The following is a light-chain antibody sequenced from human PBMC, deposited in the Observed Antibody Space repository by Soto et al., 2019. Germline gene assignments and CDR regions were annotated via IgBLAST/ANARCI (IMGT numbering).Light chain of an antibody. V-gene: IGLV1-44*01. CDR1: SCNIGSNT. CDR2: SNN. Sequence: QSVLTQPPSASGTPGQRVTISCSGSSCNIGSNTVNSYQQLPGTAPKLLIYSNNQRPSGVPYRFSGSKSGTSASLAISGLQSEDEADYYCAAWDDSLNGPVVFGGGTKLTVL. CDR3: AAWDDSLNGPVV. J-gene: IGLJ2*01.